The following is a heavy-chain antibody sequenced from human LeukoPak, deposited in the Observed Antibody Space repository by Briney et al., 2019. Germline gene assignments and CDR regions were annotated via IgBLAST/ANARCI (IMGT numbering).Heavy chain of an antibody. Sequence: GGSLRLSCAASGFTFSSYGMHWVRQAPGKGLEWVAVIWQDGSNKYYADSVKGRFTISRDNAKNTLYLQMNSLRAEDTAVYYCARDWELAPYFDYWGQGTLVTVSS. CDR1: GFTFSSYG. CDR2: IWQDGSNK. J-gene: IGHJ4*02. V-gene: IGHV3-33*01. D-gene: IGHD1-26*01. CDR3: ARDWELAPYFDY.